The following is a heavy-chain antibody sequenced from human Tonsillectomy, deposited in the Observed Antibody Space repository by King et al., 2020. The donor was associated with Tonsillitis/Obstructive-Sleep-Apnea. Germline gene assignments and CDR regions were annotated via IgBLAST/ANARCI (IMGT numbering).Heavy chain of an antibody. CDR2: ISFDGSNK. D-gene: IGHD1-26*01. CDR3: AKDGTSYYYYGMDV. J-gene: IGHJ6*02. CDR1: GFTFSNYG. Sequence: VQLVESGGGMVQPGRSLRLSCAASGFTFSNYGMHWVRQAPGKGLEWVALISFDGSNKYYADSVKGRFTISRDRSKKTLYLQMNSLRAEDTAVYYCAKDGTSYYYYGMDVWGQGTTVTVSS. V-gene: IGHV3-30*18.